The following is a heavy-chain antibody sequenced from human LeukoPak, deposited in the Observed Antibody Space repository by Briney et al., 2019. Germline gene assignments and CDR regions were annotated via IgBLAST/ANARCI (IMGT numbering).Heavy chain of an antibody. J-gene: IGHJ4*02. CDR3: ARSNIGASGFDY. D-gene: IGHD5-12*01. CDR1: GYTFTIDD. Sequence: GASVKVSCKASGYTFTIDDINWVRQAPGQGLEWMGWMTPNSGNSGYAQKFQGRVTMTRNTSISTAYMELSSLRPEDTAVYYCARSNIGASGFDYWGQGTLVTVSS. CDR2: MTPNSGNS. V-gene: IGHV1-8*01.